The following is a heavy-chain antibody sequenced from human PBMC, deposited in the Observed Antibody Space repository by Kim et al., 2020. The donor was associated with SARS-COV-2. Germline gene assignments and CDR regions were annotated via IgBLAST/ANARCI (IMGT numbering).Heavy chain of an antibody. D-gene: IGHD5-12*01. CDR2: IGSSSSYI. Sequence: GGSLRLSCAASGFTFSTYSMNWVRQAPGKGLEWVSPIGSSSSYIYYADSVKGRFTISRDNAKNSLYLQMNSLRGEDTALYYCARGSGLMNYGMDVCGQGT. J-gene: IGHJ6*02. CDR3: ARGSGLMNYGMDV. V-gene: IGHV3-21*01. CDR1: GFTFSTYS.